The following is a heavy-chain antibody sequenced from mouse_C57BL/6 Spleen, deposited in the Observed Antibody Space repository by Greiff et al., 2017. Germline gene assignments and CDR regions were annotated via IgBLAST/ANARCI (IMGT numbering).Heavy chain of an antibody. CDR3: ARSPTTVVATRAMDY. V-gene: IGHV1-69*01. D-gene: IGHD1-1*01. CDR2: IDPSDSYT. J-gene: IGHJ4*01. CDR1: GYTFTSYW. Sequence: QVQLQQPGAELVMPGASVKLSCKASGYTFTSYWMHWVKQRPGQGLEWIGEIDPSDSYTNYNQKFKGKSTLTVDKSSSTAYMQLSSLTSEDSAVXYCARSPTTVVATRAMDYWGQGTSVTVSS.